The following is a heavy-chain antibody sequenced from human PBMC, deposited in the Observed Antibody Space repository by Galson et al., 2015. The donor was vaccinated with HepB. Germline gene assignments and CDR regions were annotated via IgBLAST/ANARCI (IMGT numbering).Heavy chain of an antibody. CDR1: GFTFGSYS. CDR3: AKVSPVVAATFDY. J-gene: IGHJ4*02. CDR2: ISGSGGDT. V-gene: IGHV3-23*01. D-gene: IGHD3-22*01. Sequence: SLRLSCAASGFTFGSYSMGWVRQAPGKGLEWVSLISGSGGDTYYADSVKGRFTVSRDNSKNTLYLQMNSLRAEDTAVYRCAKVSPVVAATFDYWGRGTLVTVSS.